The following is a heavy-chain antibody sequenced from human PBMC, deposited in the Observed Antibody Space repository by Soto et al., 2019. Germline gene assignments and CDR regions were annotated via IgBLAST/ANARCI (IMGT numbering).Heavy chain of an antibody. CDR2: IYYSGST. D-gene: IGHD4-17*01. V-gene: IGHV4-59*01. CDR3: ARDKRTTVTIRAVFELGYYYYMDV. J-gene: IGHJ6*03. Sequence: SETLSLTCTVSGGSISSYYWSWIRQPPGKGLEWIGYIYYSGSTNYNPSLKSRVTISVDTSKNQFSLKLSSVTAADTAVYYCARDKRTTVTIRAVFELGYYYYMDVWGKGTTVTVSS. CDR1: GGSISSYY.